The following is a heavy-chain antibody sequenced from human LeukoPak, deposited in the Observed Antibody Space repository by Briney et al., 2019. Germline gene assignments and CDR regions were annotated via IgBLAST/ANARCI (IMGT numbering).Heavy chain of an antibody. Sequence: GGSLRLSCAASGFTFSSYSMNWVRQAPGKGLEWVSYISSSSSTIYYADSVKGRFTISRDNAKNSLYLQMNSLRAEDTAVYYCARAGIYYGSGSYDYWGQGTLVTVSS. CDR2: ISSSSSTI. J-gene: IGHJ4*02. V-gene: IGHV3-48*04. CDR1: GFTFSSYS. D-gene: IGHD3-10*01. CDR3: ARAGIYYGSGSYDY.